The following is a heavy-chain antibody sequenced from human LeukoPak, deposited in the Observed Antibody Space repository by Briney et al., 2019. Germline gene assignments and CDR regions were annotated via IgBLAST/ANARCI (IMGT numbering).Heavy chain of an antibody. J-gene: IGHJ4*02. CDR3: AKRASGSGTSLYYFDY. CDR2: ISNSAGST. V-gene: IGHV3-23*01. CDR1: GFSFSSYA. D-gene: IGHD3-10*01. Sequence: GGSLRLSCAASGFSFSSYAMSWVRQAPGKGLEWVSVISNSAGSTFYADSVKGRFTISRDNSKNTLYLQMNSLRAEDTAVYYCAKRASGSGTSLYYFDYWGQGTLVTVSS.